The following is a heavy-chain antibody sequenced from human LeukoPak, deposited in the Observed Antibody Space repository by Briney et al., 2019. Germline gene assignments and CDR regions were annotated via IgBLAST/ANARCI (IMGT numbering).Heavy chain of an antibody. J-gene: IGHJ4*02. V-gene: IGHV4-31*03. CDR2: IYYSGST. CDR3: ARGDSSNYYFDY. Sequence: SETLSLTCTVSGGFISSGGYYWSWIRQHPGKGLEWIGYIYYSGSTYYNPSLKSRVTISVDTSKNQFFLKLSSVTAADTAVYYCARGDSSNYYFDYWGQGTLVTVSS. D-gene: IGHD3-22*01. CDR1: GGFISSGGYY.